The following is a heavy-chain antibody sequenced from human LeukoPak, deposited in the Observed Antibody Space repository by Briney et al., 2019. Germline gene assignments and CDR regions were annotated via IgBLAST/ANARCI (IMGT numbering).Heavy chain of an antibody. J-gene: IGHJ3*02. Sequence: QPGRSLRLSCAASGFTFSSYAMHWVRQAPGKGLEWVAVISYDGSNKYYADSVKGRFTISRDNSKNTLYLQMNSLRAEDTAVYYRARQSSSWQGAFDIWGQGTMVTVSS. D-gene: IGHD6-13*01. V-gene: IGHV3-30-3*01. CDR2: ISYDGSNK. CDR3: ARQSSSWQGAFDI. CDR1: GFTFSSYA.